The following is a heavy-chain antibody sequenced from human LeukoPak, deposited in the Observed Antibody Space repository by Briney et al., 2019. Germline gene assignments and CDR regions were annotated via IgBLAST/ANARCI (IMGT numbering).Heavy chain of an antibody. Sequence: SETLSLTCAVSGYSISSGYYWGWIRQPPGKGLEWIGSIYHSGSIYYNPSLKSRVTISVDTSKNQFSLKLSSVTAADTAVYYCASVSGGVVVPAANLGFYYYYGMDVWGKGTTVTVSS. D-gene: IGHD2-2*01. CDR2: IYHSGSI. J-gene: IGHJ6*04. CDR3: ASVSGGVVVPAANLGFYYYYGMDV. CDR1: GYSISSGYY. V-gene: IGHV4-38-2*01.